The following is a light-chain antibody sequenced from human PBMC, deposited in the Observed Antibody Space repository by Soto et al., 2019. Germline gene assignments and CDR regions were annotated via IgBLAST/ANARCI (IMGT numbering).Light chain of an antibody. V-gene: IGKV2-30*01. Sequence: EVVLTQSPPSLPVPLGQPASMSCGSSQSLVYSDGNNYFQSVHQRPGQSPRRLIYKVSNRDSGAPDRFSGSGSGTDFTLKISGVEAEDVGIYYCMQGSHWPYTFGQGTKLEI. CDR1: QSLVYSDGNNY. CDR3: MQGSHWPYT. J-gene: IGKJ2*01. CDR2: KVS.